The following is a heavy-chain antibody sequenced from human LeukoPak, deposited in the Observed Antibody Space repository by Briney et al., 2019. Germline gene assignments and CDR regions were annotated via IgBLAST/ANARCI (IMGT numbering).Heavy chain of an antibody. V-gene: IGHV4-4*07. Sequence: PSETLSLTCSVSGASISDFYWSWIWQPAGKGLEWIGRIYTSGNPNYNPSLKSRVTMSLDASENQFSLKLSSVTAADTAVYYCARNSGDFWGEGTVDTVSS. CDR2: IYTSGNP. CDR3: ARNSGDF. CDR1: GASISDFY. J-gene: IGHJ1*01. D-gene: IGHD7-27*01.